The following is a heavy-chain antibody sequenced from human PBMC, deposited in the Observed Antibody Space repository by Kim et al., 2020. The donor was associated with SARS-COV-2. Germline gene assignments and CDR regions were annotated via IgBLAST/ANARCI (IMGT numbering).Heavy chain of an antibody. V-gene: IGHV1-69*13. CDR1: GGTFSSYA. CDR2: IIPIFGTA. Sequence: SVKVSCKASGGTFSSYAISWVRQAPGQGLEWMGGIIPIFGTANYAQKFQGRVTITADESTSTAYMELSSLRSEDTAVYYCARSDSSGWYGLIYYYGMDVWGQGTTVTVSS. J-gene: IGHJ6*02. D-gene: IGHD6-19*01. CDR3: ARSDSSGWYGLIYYYGMDV.